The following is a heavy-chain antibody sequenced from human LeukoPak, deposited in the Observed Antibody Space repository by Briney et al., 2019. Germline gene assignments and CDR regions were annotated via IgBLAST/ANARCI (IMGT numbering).Heavy chain of an antibody. V-gene: IGHV3-20*04. CDR3: AKDISLGFRWSTFDF. Sequence: GGSLGLSCAASGFTFDDYGLSWVRQAPGKGLEWVSTINWNSGSIGYADSVKGRFTISRDNAKNSLYLQMNSLRAEDTALYYRAKDISLGFRWSTFDFWGQGTLVTVSS. J-gene: IGHJ4*02. D-gene: IGHD6-13*01. CDR2: INWNSGSI. CDR1: GFTFDDYG.